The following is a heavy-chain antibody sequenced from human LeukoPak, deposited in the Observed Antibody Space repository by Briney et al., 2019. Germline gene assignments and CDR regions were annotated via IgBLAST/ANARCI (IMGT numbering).Heavy chain of an antibody. J-gene: IGHJ4*02. Sequence: GGSLRLSCAASGFTFSSYAMSWVRQAPGKGLECISGFSGSGGSTYYADSVKGRFTISRDNSENTVYLHMSSLRAGDTAVYFCAKDDAWLQFNDWGQGTLVTVSS. V-gene: IGHV3-23*01. CDR1: GFTFSSYA. CDR3: AKDDAWLQFND. D-gene: IGHD5-24*01. CDR2: FSGSGGST.